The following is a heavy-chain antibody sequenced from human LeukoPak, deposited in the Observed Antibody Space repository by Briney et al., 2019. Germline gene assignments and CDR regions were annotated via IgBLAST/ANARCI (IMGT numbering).Heavy chain of an antibody. V-gene: IGHV3-23*01. CDR3: ARTYYDSSGYSPIPSDY. Sequence: PGGSLRLSCAASGFTFSNYAMTWVRQAPGKGLEWVSGISGSGSSTYYADSVKGRFTISRDNSKNTLYLQMNSLRAEDTAVYYCARTYYDSSGYSPIPSDYWGQGTLVTVSS. D-gene: IGHD3-22*01. J-gene: IGHJ4*02. CDR2: ISGSGSST. CDR1: GFTFSNYA.